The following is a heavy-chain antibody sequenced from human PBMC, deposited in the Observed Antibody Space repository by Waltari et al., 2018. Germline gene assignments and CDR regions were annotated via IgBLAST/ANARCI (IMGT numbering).Heavy chain of an antibody. CDR2: ISYNERNI. CDR1: DFTFRSYA. Sequence: QVQLVESGGGVVQPGRSLSLSCAASDFTFRSYAMHWVRQAPGKGLEWVAVISYNERNIYYVDSVKGRFIISRDNSRKMLYLQMNSLRTEDTAVYYCARDYCDRTNCHGMDVWGQGTTVTVSS. CDR3: ARDYCDRTNCHGMDV. V-gene: IGHV3-30*04. J-gene: IGHJ6*02. D-gene: IGHD3-22*01.